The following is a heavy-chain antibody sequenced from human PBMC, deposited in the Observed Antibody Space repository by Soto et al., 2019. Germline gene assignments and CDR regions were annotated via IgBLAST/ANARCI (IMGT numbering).Heavy chain of an antibody. CDR3: AREAYDYYESSGYYLFDQ. CDR2: INSRGSII. Sequence: PGGSLRLSCAASGFIFSSYEMNWVRQAPGKGLEWISNINSRGSIINYADSVKGRFTISRDNAKNSLYLQMNSLRAEDTAKYYCAREAYDYYESSGYYLFDQWGQGTLVTVSS. D-gene: IGHD3-22*01. V-gene: IGHV3-48*03. CDR1: GFIFSSYE. J-gene: IGHJ4*02.